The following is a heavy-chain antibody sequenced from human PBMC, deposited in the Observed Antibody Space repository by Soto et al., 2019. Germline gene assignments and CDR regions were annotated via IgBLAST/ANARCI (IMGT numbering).Heavy chain of an antibody. J-gene: IGHJ5*02. CDR3: ARLGIGDYYGSGSYYKGSGFDP. Sequence: SETLSLTCTVSGGSISSYYWSWIRQPPGKGLEWIGYIYYSGSTNYNPSLKSRVTISVDTSKNQFSLKLSSVTAADTAVYYCARLGIGDYYGSGSYYKGSGFDPWGQGTLVTVSS. V-gene: IGHV4-59*08. CDR2: IYYSGST. CDR1: GGSISSYY. D-gene: IGHD3-10*01.